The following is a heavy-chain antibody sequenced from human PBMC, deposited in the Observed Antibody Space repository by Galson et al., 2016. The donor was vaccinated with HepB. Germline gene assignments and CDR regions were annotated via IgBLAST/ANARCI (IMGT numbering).Heavy chain of an antibody. CDR2: ISGSGGGT. J-gene: IGHJ4*02. CDR1: GFPFSTYG. Sequence: SLRLSCAGSGFPFSTYGMGWVRQAPGVGLQWVSTISGSGGGTYYADSVKGRFTISRDDSMDTLYLQMNSLRAEDTAIYYCAKRYCSGGNCYFDHWGQGTLVTVSS. V-gene: IGHV3-23*01. D-gene: IGHD2-15*01. CDR3: AKRYCSGGNCYFDH.